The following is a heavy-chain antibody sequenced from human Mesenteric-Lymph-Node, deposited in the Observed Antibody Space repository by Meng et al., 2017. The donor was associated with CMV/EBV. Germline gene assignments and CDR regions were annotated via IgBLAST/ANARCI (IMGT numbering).Heavy chain of an antibody. CDR3: ARQIVVAGLATTNDAFDF. CDR1: GYNFTNHW. CDR2: IYADDSDT. J-gene: IGHJ3*01. D-gene: IGHD5-24*01. Sequence: GESLKISCQCSGYNFTNHWIGWVRQVPGKGLEWMAIIYADDSDTRYSPAFHGQVTISVDKSITTAYLQWNSLKASDTAIYYCARQIVVAGLATTNDAFDFWGPGTMVTVSS. V-gene: IGHV5-51*01.